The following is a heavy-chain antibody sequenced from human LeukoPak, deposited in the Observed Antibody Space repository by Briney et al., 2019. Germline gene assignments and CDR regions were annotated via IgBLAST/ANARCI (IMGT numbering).Heavy chain of an antibody. CDR3: ATPSRTEDGDYGVC. V-gene: IGHV1-69*04. CDR2: IIPILDVT. CDR1: GVIFSNFA. J-gene: IGHJ4*02. Sequence: SVKVSCKASGVIFSNFAFNWVRQAPGQGLEWMGRIIPILDVTHYTQKMQGRLTITADKSTNTSYMELSSLTSEDTAVYYCATPSRTEDGDYGVCWGQGTLVTVSS. D-gene: IGHD4-17*01.